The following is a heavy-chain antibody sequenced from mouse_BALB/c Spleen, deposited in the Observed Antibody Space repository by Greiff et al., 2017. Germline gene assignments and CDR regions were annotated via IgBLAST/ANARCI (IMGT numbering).Heavy chain of an antibody. CDR1: GFTFSSFG. D-gene: IGHD2-3*01. J-gene: IGHJ3*01. CDR2: ISSGSSTI. Sequence: EVQLVESGGGLVQPGGSRKLSCAASGFTFSSFGMHWVRQAPEKGLEWVAYISSGSSTIYYADTVKGRFTISRDNPKNTLFLQMTSLRSEDTAMYYCARGDYDGYYGGFAYWGQGTLVTVSA. V-gene: IGHV5-17*02. CDR3: ARGDYDGYYGGFAY.